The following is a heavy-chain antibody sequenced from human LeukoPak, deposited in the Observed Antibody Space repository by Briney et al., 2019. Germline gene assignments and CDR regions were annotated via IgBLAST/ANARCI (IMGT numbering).Heavy chain of an antibody. D-gene: IGHD2-15*01. CDR1: GGSFSGYY. Sequence: PSETLSLTCAVYGGSFSGYYWSWIRQPPGKGLEWIGEINHSGSTNYNPSLKSRVTISVDTSKNQSSLKLSSVTAADTAVYYCARGRISSGGSCYGIDYWGQGTLVTVSS. V-gene: IGHV4-34*01. J-gene: IGHJ4*02. CDR2: INHSGST. CDR3: ARGRISSGGSCYGIDY.